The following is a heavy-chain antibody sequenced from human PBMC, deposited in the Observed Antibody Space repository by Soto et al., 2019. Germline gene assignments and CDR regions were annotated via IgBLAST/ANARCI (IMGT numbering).Heavy chain of an antibody. D-gene: IGHD2-21*01. J-gene: IGHJ4*02. CDR1: GGSISDGAYY. Sequence: QVQLQESGPGLVKPSQTLSLTCTVSGGSISDGAYYWSWIRQPPGKGLEWIGHIYNSGNTYNNPSLRSPLTISLDTSKSPFSLTLNSVTAADTAVYYCASGVSGDKVDQWGQGTLVTVSS. CDR2: IYNSGNT. V-gene: IGHV4-30-4*01. CDR3: ASGVSGDKVDQ.